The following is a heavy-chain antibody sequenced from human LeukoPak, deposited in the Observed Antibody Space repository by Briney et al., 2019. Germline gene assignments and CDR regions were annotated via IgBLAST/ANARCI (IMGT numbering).Heavy chain of an antibody. Sequence: PGGSLRLSCAASGFSVSGNYMSWVRQAPGKGLEWVSVIYSGGSTYYADSVKGRFTISRDNSKNTLYLQMKSLRAEDTAVYYCARTDETAPAEDFQHWGQGTLVTVSS. D-gene: IGHD2-21*02. CDR2: IYSGGST. CDR1: GFSVSGNY. V-gene: IGHV3-53*01. CDR3: ARTDETAPAEDFQH. J-gene: IGHJ1*01.